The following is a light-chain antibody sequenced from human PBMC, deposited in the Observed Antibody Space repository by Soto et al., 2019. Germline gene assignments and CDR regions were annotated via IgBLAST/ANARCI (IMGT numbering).Light chain of an antibody. V-gene: IGKV3-15*01. CDR1: QNVLSD. CDR2: GAT. CDR3: QQYRSCPRT. J-gene: IGKJ1*01. Sequence: EILLTQSPATLSVSPGDTATLSCRASQNVLSDLAWYQQKPGQAPRLLVYGATTRATDAPAKFRGSGSGTEFSLTISSLQSEDSATYYCQQYRSCPRTFGQGSKVEI.